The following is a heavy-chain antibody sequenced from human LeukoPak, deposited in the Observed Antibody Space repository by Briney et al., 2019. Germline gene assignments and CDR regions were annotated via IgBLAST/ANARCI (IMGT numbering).Heavy chain of an antibody. D-gene: IGHD2-2*01. V-gene: IGHV3-23*01. CDR3: ARDRYCVSTNCPYDC. J-gene: IGHJ4*02. CDR2: ISVSDDST. Sequence: GGSLRLSCAASGFTSSDYTMNWVRQSPGKGLEWVSGISVSDDSTYYADSVKGRFTISRDKSNNVLHLQMNGLRAEDTAVYYCARDRYCVSTNCPYDCWGQGTPVTVSS. CDR1: GFTSSDYT.